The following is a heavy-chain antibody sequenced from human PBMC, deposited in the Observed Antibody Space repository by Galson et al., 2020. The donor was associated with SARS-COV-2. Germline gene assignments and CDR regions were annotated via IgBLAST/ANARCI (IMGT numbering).Heavy chain of an antibody. D-gene: IGHD3-10*01. V-gene: IGHV1-69*13. CDR2: IIPIFGAA. J-gene: IGHJ6*02. CDR1: GGTFSNHA. Sequence: SVKVSCQASGGTFSNHAIRWVRQAPGQGLEYMGGIIPIFGAASYAQKFQGSVAITADESTSTLYMGLSSLRSEDTAVYYWARGRTYYYGSGTYYSNYYRYTMDVWGQGTAVTVSS. CDR3: ARGRTYYYGSGTYYSNYYRYTMDV.